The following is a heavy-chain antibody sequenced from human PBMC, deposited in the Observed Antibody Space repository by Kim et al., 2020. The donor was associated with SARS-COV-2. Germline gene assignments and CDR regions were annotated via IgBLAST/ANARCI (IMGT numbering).Heavy chain of an antibody. CDR3: ARALYYSTADAFDL. V-gene: IGHV3-33*01. CDR2: IWYDEKSE. D-gene: IGHD2-2*01. J-gene: IGHJ3*01. Sequence: GGSLRLSCAASGFIFSTYGMHWVRQAPGKGLEWVAVIWYDEKSEYYADSVKGRFTISRDNSKGTVYLQMNSLRAEDTAVHYCARALYYSTADAFDLWGQG. CDR1: GFIFSTYG.